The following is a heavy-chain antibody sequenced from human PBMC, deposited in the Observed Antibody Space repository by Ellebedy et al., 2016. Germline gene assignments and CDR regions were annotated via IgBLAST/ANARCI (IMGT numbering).Heavy chain of an antibody. D-gene: IGHD3-22*01. CDR1: GGSISSYY. V-gene: IGHV4-59*01. Sequence: SETLSLTCTVSGGSISSYYWSWIRQPPGKGLEWIGYIYYSGSTNYNPSLKSRVTISVDTSKNQFSLKLSSVTAADTAVYYCVRALNYYDSSGYYPKSFDYWGQGTLVTVSS. J-gene: IGHJ4*02. CDR2: IYYSGST. CDR3: VRALNYYDSSGYYPKSFDY.